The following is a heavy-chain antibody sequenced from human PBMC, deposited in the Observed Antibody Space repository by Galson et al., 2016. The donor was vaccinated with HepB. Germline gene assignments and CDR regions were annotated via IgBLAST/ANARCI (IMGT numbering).Heavy chain of an antibody. CDR2: ISRSSSVI. D-gene: IGHD2/OR15-2a*01. CDR1: GFTFSSHS. CDR3: ARRHEYCPPVGCSVDY. V-gene: IGHV3-48*01. Sequence: SLRLSCAASGFTFSSHSMNWVRQAPGKGLEWVSYISRSSSVIYYADSVKGRFTISRDNAKNSLYLQMNSLRADDTAVYYCARRHEYCPPVGCSVDYWGQGTLVSVSA. J-gene: IGHJ4*02.